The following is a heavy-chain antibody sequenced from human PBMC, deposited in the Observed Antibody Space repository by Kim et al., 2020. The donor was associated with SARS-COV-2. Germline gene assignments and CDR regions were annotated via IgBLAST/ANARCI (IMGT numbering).Heavy chain of an antibody. Sequence: SETLSLTCTVSGGSISSSSYYWGWIRQPPGKGLEWIGSIYYSGSTYYNPSLKSRVTISVDTSKNQFSLKLSSVTAADTAVYYCARQGRTLFTVTAGVDYFDYWGQGTLVTVSS. CDR2: IYYSGST. V-gene: IGHV4-39*01. CDR3: ARQGRTLFTVTAGVDYFDY. J-gene: IGHJ4*02. D-gene: IGHD4-17*01. CDR1: GGSISSSSYY.